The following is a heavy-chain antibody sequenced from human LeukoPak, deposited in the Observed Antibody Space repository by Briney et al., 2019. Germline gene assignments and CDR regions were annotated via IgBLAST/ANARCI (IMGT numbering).Heavy chain of an antibody. CDR2: IYHSGST. J-gene: IGHJ4*02. V-gene: IGHV4-39*07. D-gene: IGHD6-13*01. CDR3: ARMEGSAGTIDY. CDR1: GGSISSSSYY. Sequence: PSETLSLTCTVSGGSISSSSYYWGWIRQPPGKGLEWTGEIYHSGSTNYNPSLKSRVTISVDKSKNQFSLKLSSVTAADTAVYYCARMEGSAGTIDYWGQGTLVTVFS.